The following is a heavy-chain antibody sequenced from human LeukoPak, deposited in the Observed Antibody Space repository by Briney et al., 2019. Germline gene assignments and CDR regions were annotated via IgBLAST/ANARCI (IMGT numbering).Heavy chain of an antibody. CDR3: ARVGAVAGLLYFDY. CDR1: GGSISNYY. Sequence: PPETLSLTCSVSGGSISNYYWSWIRQSPAKGLEWIGYIYYSGSTSYNPSLKSRVTISVDTSKNQFSLKLSSVTAADTAVYYCARVGAVAGLLYFDYWGQGTLVTVSS. D-gene: IGHD6-19*01. V-gene: IGHV4-59*01. CDR2: IYYSGST. J-gene: IGHJ4*02.